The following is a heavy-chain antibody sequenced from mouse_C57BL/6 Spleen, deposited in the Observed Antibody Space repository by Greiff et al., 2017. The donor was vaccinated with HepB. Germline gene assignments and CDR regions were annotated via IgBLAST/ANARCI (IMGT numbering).Heavy chain of an antibody. CDR2: IRNKANGYTT. Sequence: EVQGVESGGGLVQPGGSLSLSCAASGFTFTDYYMSWVRQPPGKALEWLGFIRNKANGYTTEYSASVKGRFTISRDNSKSILYLQMNALRAEDSATYYCARYYYGSSPHWYFDVWGTGTTVTVSS. V-gene: IGHV7-3*01. CDR3: ARYYYGSSPHWYFDV. CDR1: GFTFTDYY. J-gene: IGHJ1*03. D-gene: IGHD1-1*01.